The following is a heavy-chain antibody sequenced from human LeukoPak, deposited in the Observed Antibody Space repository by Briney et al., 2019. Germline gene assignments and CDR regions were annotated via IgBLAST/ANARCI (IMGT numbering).Heavy chain of an antibody. D-gene: IGHD6-13*01. J-gene: IGHJ4*02. CDR2: INHSGST. CDR3: ARVGAYSSSWYRFYYFDY. CDR1: GGSFSGYY. Sequence: PSETLSLTCGVRGGSFSGYYWSWIRQPPGKGLEWIGEINHSGSTKYNPSLKSRVTISVDTSKNQFSLTLSSVTAADTAVYYCARVGAYSSSWYRFYYFDYWGQGTLVTVSS. V-gene: IGHV4-34*01.